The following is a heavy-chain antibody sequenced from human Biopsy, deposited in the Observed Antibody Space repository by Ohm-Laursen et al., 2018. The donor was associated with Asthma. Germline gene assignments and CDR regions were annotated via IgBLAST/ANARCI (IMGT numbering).Heavy chain of an antibody. Sequence: SLRLSCTASGFTVSRDHMFWVRQAPGKGPEWVSVIYSGGTSDTADSVRGRFTISRDFYKNTLYLQMDSLRAADTAVYYCARTTYGHDGFDPWGQGTLVTVSS. J-gene: IGHJ5*02. CDR3: ARTTYGHDGFDP. D-gene: IGHD4-17*01. CDR2: IYSGGTS. CDR1: GFTVSRDH. V-gene: IGHV3-53*01.